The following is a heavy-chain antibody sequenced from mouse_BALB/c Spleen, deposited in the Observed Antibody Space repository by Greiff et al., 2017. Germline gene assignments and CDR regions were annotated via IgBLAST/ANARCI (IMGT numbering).Heavy chain of an antibody. CDR2: ISYDGSN. CDR1: GYSITSGYY. Sequence: EVQLQQSGPGLVKPSQSLSLTCSVTGYSITSGYYWNWIRQFPGNKLEWMGYISYDGSNNYNPSLKNRISITRDTSKNQFFLKLNSVTTEDTATYYCAKYGNYEGAMDYWGQGTSVTVSS. D-gene: IGHD2-10*02. CDR3: AKYGNYEGAMDY. V-gene: IGHV3-6*02. J-gene: IGHJ4*01.